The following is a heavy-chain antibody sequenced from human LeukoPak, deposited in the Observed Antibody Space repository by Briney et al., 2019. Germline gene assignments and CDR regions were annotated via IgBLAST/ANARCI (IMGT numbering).Heavy chain of an antibody. CDR1: GHSFTNHW. Sequence: GESLKISCKGSGHSFTNHWIGWVRQMPGKGLEWMGITYPGDSQTSYSPSFQGQVTISVDKSISTAYLQWSSLKASDTAMYYCARLSGALSALFDYWGQGTLDTVSS. CDR3: ARLSGALSALFDY. D-gene: IGHD3-16*02. J-gene: IGHJ4*02. CDR2: TYPGDSQT. V-gene: IGHV5-51*01.